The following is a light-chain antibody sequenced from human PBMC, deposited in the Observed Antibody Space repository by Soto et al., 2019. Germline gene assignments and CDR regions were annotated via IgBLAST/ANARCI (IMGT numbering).Light chain of an antibody. J-gene: IGKJ1*01. CDR3: QHRGSWPRS. V-gene: IGKV3-11*01. CDR1: QSVGTS. CDR2: DAA. Sequence: DIVLTQSPATLSLSPGERATLSCTASQSVGTSLAWYKRQPGQAPRLLIHDAAYRASGIPERFSGSGSGTAFSLSISRLEPDDFAVYYCQHRGSWPRSFGRGTKVEI.